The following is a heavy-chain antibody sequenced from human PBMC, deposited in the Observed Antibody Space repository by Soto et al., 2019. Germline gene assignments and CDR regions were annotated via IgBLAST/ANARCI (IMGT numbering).Heavy chain of an antibody. Sequence: QVQLVESGGGVVQPGRSLRLSCTASGFTFSSYSMHWVRQAPGKGLEWVAIIWYDGSNKYYADTVKGRFTISRDNSMNTLYLQMDSLRAEDTSVYYCVRDIGSSDEYDSSGPFDSWGQGTLVTVSS. CDR3: VRDIGSSDEYDSSGPFDS. D-gene: IGHD3-22*01. J-gene: IGHJ4*02. V-gene: IGHV3-33*01. CDR1: GFTFSSYS. CDR2: IWYDGSNK.